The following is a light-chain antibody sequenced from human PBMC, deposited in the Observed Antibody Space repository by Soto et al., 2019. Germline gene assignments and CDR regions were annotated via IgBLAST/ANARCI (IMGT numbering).Light chain of an antibody. CDR2: AAS. V-gene: IGKV1-39*01. Sequence: DIQMTQSPSSLSASVGDRVTITCRASQSISSYLNWYQQKPGKAPKLLIYAASSLQSGVPSRFSGSGSGTDFTLTISSLRPEDFATYYCQQSYSTPVYTFGQGTKLEIK. CDR1: QSISSY. CDR3: QQSYSTPVYT. J-gene: IGKJ2*01.